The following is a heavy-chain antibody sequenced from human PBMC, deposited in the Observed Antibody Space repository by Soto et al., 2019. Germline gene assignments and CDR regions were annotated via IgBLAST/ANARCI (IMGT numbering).Heavy chain of an antibody. Sequence: TSETLSLTCTVSGGSTTSDYWSWIRQPPGKGLEWLGHIFHSLGAKYNPSLGSRGTISLDTSKNQLSLSLRSVTAADTAIYFCVRDLNGSGDYWGQGTLVTVSS. CDR2: IFHSLGA. CDR3: VRDLNGSGDY. CDR1: GGSTTSDY. V-gene: IGHV4-59*01. D-gene: IGHD3-10*01. J-gene: IGHJ4*02.